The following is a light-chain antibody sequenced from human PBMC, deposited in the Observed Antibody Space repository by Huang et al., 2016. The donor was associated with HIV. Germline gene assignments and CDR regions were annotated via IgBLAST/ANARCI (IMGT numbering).Light chain of an antibody. V-gene: IGKV1-NL1*01. CDR2: AAS. CDR1: QGISNS. CDR3: QQYHGVPWT. J-gene: IGKJ1*01. Sequence: DIQMTQSPSSLSASVGDRVAITCRASQGISNSLAWYQQKPGKAPKLLLYAASKLEVRFTSRFSGSGSGAVYTLTISSLQPEDVAVYHCQQYHGVPWTFGQGTKVEVK.